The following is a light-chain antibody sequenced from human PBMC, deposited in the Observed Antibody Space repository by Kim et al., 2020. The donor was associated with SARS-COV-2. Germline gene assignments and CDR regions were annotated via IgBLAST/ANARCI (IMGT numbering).Light chain of an antibody. J-gene: IGLJ2*01. V-gene: IGLV3-1*01. CDR3: QAWDSSHVV. CDR2: QDS. CDR1: KLGDKY. Sequence: SYELTQPPSVSVSPGQTDSITCSGDKLGDKYACWYQQKPGQSPVLVIYQDSKRPSGIPERFSGSNSGNTATLTISGTQAMDEADYYCQAWDSSHVVFGGG.